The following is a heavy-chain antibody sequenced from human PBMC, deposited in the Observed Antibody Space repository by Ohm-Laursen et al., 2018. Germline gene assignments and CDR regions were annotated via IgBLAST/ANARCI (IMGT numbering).Heavy chain of an antibody. CDR3: ARLITTPILNGMDV. CDR1: GYRFTTYW. J-gene: IGHJ6*02. CDR2: IYSDDSDT. D-gene: IGHD3-22*01. V-gene: IGHV5-51*01. Sequence: ESLKISCKSSGYRFTTYWIGWVRQMPGKGLEWMGVIYSDDSDTRYSPSFQGRVTISADRSISTAYLQWSSLKASDTAIYYCARLITTPILNGMDVWGQGTTVTVSS.